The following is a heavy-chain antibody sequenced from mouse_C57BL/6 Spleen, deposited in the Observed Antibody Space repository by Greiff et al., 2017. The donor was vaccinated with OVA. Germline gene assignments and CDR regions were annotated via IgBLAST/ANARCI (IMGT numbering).Heavy chain of an antibody. Sequence: VQLQQSGPELVKPGASVKMSCKASGYTFTDYNMHWVKQSHGKSLEWIGYINPNNGGTSYNQKFKGKATLTVNKSSSTAYMELRSLTSEDSAVYYCARISYDYDLSDYWGQGTTLTVSS. D-gene: IGHD2-4*01. V-gene: IGHV1-22*01. CDR3: ARISYDYDLSDY. CDR2: INPNNGGT. J-gene: IGHJ2*01. CDR1: GYTFTDYN.